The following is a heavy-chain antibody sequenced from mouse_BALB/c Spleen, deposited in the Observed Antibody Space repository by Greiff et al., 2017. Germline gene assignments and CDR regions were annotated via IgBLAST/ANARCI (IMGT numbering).Heavy chain of an antibody. CDR1: GFTFSSYG. J-gene: IGHJ4*01. Sequence: DVMLVESGGGLVQPGGSLKLSCAASGFTFSSYGMSWVRQTPDKRLELVATINSNGGSTYYPDSVKGRFTISRDNAKNTLYLQMSSLKSEDTAMYYCASYDYNYAMDYWGQGTSVTVSS. CDR3: ASYDYNYAMDY. V-gene: IGHV5-6-3*01. CDR2: INSNGGST. D-gene: IGHD2-4*01.